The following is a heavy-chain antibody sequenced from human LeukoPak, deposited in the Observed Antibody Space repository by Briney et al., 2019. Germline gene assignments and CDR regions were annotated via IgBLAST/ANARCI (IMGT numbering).Heavy chain of an antibody. CDR1: GYTFTGYY. J-gene: IGHJ5*02. CDR2: INPNSGGT. Sequence: ASVKVSCKASGYTFTGYYMRWVRQAPGQGLEWMGWINPNSGGTNYAQKFQGRVTMTRDTSISTAYMELSRLRSDDTAVYYCAGSSWYENWFDPWGQGTLVTVSS. D-gene: IGHD6-13*01. V-gene: IGHV1-2*02. CDR3: AGSSWYENWFDP.